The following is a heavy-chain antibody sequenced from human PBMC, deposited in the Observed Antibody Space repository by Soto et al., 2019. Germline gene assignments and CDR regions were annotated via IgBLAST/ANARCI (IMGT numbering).Heavy chain of an antibody. CDR2: IVVGSGNT. D-gene: IGHD2-2*02. J-gene: IGHJ6*02. CDR1: GFTFTSSA. V-gene: IGHV1-58*01. CDR3: AAARDIVVVPAAIDVVLGYGMDV. Sequence: GASVKVSCKASGFTFTSSAVQWVRQARGQRLEWIGWIVVGSGNTNYAQKFQERVTITRDMSTSTAHMELSSLRSEDTAVYYCAAARDIVVVPAAIDVVLGYGMDVWGQGTTVTVSS.